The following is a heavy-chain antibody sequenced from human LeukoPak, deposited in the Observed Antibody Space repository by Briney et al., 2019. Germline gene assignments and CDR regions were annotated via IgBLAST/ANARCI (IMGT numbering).Heavy chain of an antibody. J-gene: IGHJ6*02. CDR2: IYYSGTT. CDR3: SRHARYYYGTGVALENYGMDV. D-gene: IGHD3-10*01. CDR1: GGSLSDNKFY. V-gene: IGHV4-39*01. Sequence: ASETLSLTCAVSGGSLSDNKFYWGWIRQSPGKGLQWIGSIYYSGTTYYNPSLQSRVIVSVDTSNNQFSLRLDSVTAADTAVYYCSRHARYYYGTGVALENYGMDVWGQGTTVTVSS.